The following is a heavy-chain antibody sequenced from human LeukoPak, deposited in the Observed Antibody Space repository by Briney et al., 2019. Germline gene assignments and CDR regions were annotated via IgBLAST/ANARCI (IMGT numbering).Heavy chain of an antibody. J-gene: IGHJ4*02. CDR1: GFTFSSYS. D-gene: IGHD3-3*01. CDR3: ARATTPPPYYDFWSGYPDY. V-gene: IGHV3-21*01. CDR2: ISSSSSYI. Sequence: GGSLRLSCAASGFTFSSYSMNWVRQAPGKGLEWVSSISSSSSYIYYADSVKGRFTISRDNAKNSLYLQMNSLRAEDTAVYYCARATTPPPYYDFWSGYPDYWGQGTLVTVSS.